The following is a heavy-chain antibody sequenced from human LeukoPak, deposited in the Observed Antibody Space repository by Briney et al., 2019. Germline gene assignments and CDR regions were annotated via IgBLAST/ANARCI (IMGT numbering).Heavy chain of an antibody. CDR1: GFTFSNHN. V-gene: IGHV3-21*01. D-gene: IGHD3-3*01. Sequence: GGSLRLSCAASGFTFSNHNMNWVRQAPGKGLEWVSSISTSSSYIYYTDSVKGRFTISRDNAKNSLYLQMNSLRAEDTAVYYCARGSRFGVVERDAFDIWGQGTMVTVSS. J-gene: IGHJ3*02. CDR2: ISTSSSYI. CDR3: ARGSRFGVVERDAFDI.